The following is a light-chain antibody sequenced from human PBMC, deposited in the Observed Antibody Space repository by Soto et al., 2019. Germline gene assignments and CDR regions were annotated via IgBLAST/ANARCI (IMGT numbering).Light chain of an antibody. V-gene: IGKV3D-20*02. Sequence: EIVLTQSPGTLSLSPGERASLSCRAIQSVSSSYLAWYQQKPGQAPRLLIYGASSRATGIPDRFSGSGSGTEFTLTITSLEPEDFAVYYCQQRNNWPPITFGQGTRLEIK. CDR1: QSVSSSY. J-gene: IGKJ5*01. CDR2: GAS. CDR3: QQRNNWPPIT.